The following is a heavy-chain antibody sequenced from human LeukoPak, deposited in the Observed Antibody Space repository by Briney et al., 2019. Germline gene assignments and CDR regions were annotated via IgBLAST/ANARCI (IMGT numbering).Heavy chain of an antibody. CDR2: ISSSSSTI. CDR3: ARGSGRGYSYGYYGAFDI. V-gene: IGHV3-48*01. J-gene: IGHJ3*02. D-gene: IGHD5-18*01. Sequence: GGSLRLSCAASGFTFSSYSMNWVRQAPGKGLEWVSDISSSSSTIYYADSVKGRFTISRDNAKNSLYLQMNSLRAADTAVYYCARGSGRGYSYGYYGAFDIWGQGTMVTVSS. CDR1: GFTFSSYS.